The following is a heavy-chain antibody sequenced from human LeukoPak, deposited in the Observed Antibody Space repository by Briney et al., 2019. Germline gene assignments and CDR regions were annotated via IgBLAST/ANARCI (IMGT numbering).Heavy chain of an antibody. D-gene: IGHD1-26*01. CDR3: ARDQERYSNWFDP. J-gene: IGHJ5*02. CDR2: ISYDGSNK. V-gene: IGHV3-30*14. CDR1: GFTFSSYA. Sequence: GRSLRLSCAASGFTFSSYAMHWVRQAPGKGLEWVAVISYDGSNKYYADSVKGRFTISRDNSKNTLYLQMNSLRAEDTAVYYCARDQERYSNWFDPWGQGTLVTVSS.